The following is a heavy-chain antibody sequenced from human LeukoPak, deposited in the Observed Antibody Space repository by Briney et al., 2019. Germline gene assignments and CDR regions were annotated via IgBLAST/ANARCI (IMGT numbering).Heavy chain of an antibody. V-gene: IGHV1-2*02. CDR2: INPNSGGT. CDR3: ASIYYDSSGYYQPFDY. CDR1: GYTFTDYE. J-gene: IGHJ4*02. Sequence: ASVKVSCKASGYTFTDYEMHWVRQAPGQGLEWMGWINPNSGGTNYAQKFQGRVTMTRDTSISTAYMELSRLRSDDTAVYYCASIYYDSSGYYQPFDYWGQGTLVTVSS. D-gene: IGHD3-22*01.